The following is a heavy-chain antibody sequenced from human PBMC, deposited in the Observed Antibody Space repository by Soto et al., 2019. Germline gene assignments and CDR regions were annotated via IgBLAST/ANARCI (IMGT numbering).Heavy chain of an antibody. CDR1: RGSFSGSY. D-gene: IGHD3-9*01. Sequence: PEETLSLTCAVYRGSFSGSYWSWILQAPGKGLEWIGEINHSGSTNYNPSLKSRVTISVDTSKNQFSLKLSSVTAADTAVYYCARVRVLRYTDAALGYYYGMDGWGKGTTVTVSS. J-gene: IGHJ6*04. V-gene: IGHV4-34*01. CDR3: ARVRVLRYTDAALGYYYGMDG. CDR2: INHSGST.